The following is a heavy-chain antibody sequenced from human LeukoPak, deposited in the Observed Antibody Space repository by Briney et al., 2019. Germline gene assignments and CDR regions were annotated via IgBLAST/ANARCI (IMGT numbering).Heavy chain of an antibody. Sequence: PSETLSLTCNVSGGSMNSSSYYWSWIRQPPGKGLEWIGYIYYSGSTNYNPSLKSRVTMSVDTSKNQFSLKLSSVTAADTAVYYCARGTYMVRGVIFDPWGQGTLVTVSS. CDR2: IYYSGST. CDR3: ARGTYMVRGVIFDP. V-gene: IGHV4-61*01. D-gene: IGHD3-10*01. CDR1: GGSMNSSSYY. J-gene: IGHJ5*02.